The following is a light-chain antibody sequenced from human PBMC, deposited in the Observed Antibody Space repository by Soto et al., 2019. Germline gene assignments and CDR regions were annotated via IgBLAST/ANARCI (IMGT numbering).Light chain of an antibody. J-gene: IGKJ5*01. V-gene: IGKV3-11*01. CDR1: QSVSSSY. CDR2: DAS. CDR3: QQRSNWPPLT. Sequence: PGQRVPLSCRARQSVSSSYLTWYQQKPGQAPRLLIYDASNRATGIPARFSGSGSGTDFTLTISSLEPEDFAVYYCQQRSNWPPLTFGQGTRLEIK.